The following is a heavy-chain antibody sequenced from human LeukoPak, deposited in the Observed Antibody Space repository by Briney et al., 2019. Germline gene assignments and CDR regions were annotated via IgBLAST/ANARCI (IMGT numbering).Heavy chain of an antibody. CDR3: ARRESGARITMIVY. CDR2: IYPGDSDT. D-gene: IGHD3-22*01. V-gene: IGHV5-51*01. J-gene: IGHJ4*02. Sequence: GASLQISCKASGSIFTCYWIGWVRQLPGKGLEWMGIIYPGDSDTRYSPSFQGQVTISADKSISTAYLQWGSLKASDTAMYSCARRESGARITMIVYWGQGTLVTVSS. CDR1: GSIFTCYW.